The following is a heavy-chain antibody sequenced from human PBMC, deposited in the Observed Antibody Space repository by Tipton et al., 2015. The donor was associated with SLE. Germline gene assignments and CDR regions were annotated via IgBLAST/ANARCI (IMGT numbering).Heavy chain of an antibody. D-gene: IGHD4-17*01. CDR1: GFTVSSNY. CDR2: IYSGGST. CDR3: ARGLYGDPYYLDY. Sequence: SLRLSCAASGFTVSSNYMSWVRQAPGKGLEWVSVIYSGGSTYYADSVKGRFTISRDNSKNTLYLQMNSLRAEDTAVYYCARGLYGDPYYLDYWGQGTLVTVSS. J-gene: IGHJ4*02. V-gene: IGHV3-53*05.